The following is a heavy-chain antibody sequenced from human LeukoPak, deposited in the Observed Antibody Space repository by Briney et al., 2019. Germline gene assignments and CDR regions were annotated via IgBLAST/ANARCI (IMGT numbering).Heavy chain of an antibody. V-gene: IGHV4-39*07. CDR1: GGSISSSSYY. CDR2: IYYSGGT. D-gene: IGHD1-7*01. Sequence: SETLSLTCTVSGGSISSSSYYWGWLRQPPGKGLEWIGSIYYSGGTYYNPSLKSRVTISVDTSKNQFSLKLSSVTAADTAVYYCAGNYAWGQGTLVTVSS. J-gene: IGHJ4*02. CDR3: AGNYA.